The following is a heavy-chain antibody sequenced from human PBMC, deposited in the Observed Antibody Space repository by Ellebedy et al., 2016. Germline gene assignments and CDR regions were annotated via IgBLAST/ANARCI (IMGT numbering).Heavy chain of an antibody. D-gene: IGHD1-26*01. V-gene: IGHV3-48*02. Sequence: GESLKISCAASGFTFSSYSMNWVRQAPGKGLEWVSYISSSSSTIYYADSVKGRFTISRDNAKNSLYLQMNSLRDEDTAVYYCARDRPRADYYYYYGMDVWGQGTTVTVSS. CDR2: ISSSSSTI. CDR3: ARDRPRADYYYYYGMDV. CDR1: GFTFSSYS. J-gene: IGHJ6*02.